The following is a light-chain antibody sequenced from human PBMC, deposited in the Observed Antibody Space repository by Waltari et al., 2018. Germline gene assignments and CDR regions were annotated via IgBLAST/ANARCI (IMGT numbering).Light chain of an antibody. CDR1: KSISSN. Sequence: EIVLTQSPATLSLSPGERATLSCRASKSISSNLGWYQQKPGQAPRLLIHEASKRATGIPARFLGSGSGTDFTLTISSLEAEDFAVYYCQQRTSWPLTFGGGTRVEVK. CDR3: QQRTSWPLT. CDR2: EAS. V-gene: IGKV3-11*01. J-gene: IGKJ4*01.